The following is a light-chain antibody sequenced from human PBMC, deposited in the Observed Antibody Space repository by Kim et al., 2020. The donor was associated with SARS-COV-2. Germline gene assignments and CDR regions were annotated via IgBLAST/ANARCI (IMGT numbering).Light chain of an antibody. V-gene: IGKV4-1*01. CDR2: WAS. CDR1: QTVLYTSNNNNY. CDR3: QQYFGTPYT. Sequence: DIVMTQFPDSLAVSLGERATINCKSSQTVLYTSNNNNYLAWYQQKPGQPPKLLIYWASTRESGVPDRFSGSGSGTDFTLTISSLQAEDVAVYYCQQYFGTPYTFGQGTKVDIK. J-gene: IGKJ2*01.